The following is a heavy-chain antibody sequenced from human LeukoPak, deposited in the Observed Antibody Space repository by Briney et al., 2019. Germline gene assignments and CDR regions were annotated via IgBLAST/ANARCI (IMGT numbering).Heavy chain of an antibody. CDR3: ARSRIAARPRYFDY. J-gene: IGHJ4*02. V-gene: IGHV4-34*01. Sequence: SDTMSLTCAVYGGSFSGYYWSWIRQPPGKGLEWIGEINHSGSTNYNPSLKSRVTISVDTSKNQFSLKLSSVTAADTAVYYCARSRIAARPRYFDYWGQGTLVTVSS. CDR1: GGSFSGYY. CDR2: INHSGST. D-gene: IGHD6-6*01.